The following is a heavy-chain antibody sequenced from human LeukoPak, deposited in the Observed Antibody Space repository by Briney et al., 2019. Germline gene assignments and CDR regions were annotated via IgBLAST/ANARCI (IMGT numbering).Heavy chain of an antibody. CDR3: ARDTRITYAFDI. Sequence: SVKVSCKASGGTFSSYAISWVRQAPGQGLEWMGGIIPIFGTANYAQKFQGRVTITTDESTSTAYMELSSLRSEDTAVYYCARDTRITYAFDIWGQGTMVTVSS. CDR2: IIPIFGTA. D-gene: IGHD3-10*01. CDR1: GGTFSSYA. V-gene: IGHV1-69*05. J-gene: IGHJ3*02.